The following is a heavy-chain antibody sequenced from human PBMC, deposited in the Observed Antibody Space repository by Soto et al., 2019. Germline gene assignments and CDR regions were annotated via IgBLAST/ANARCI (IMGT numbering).Heavy chain of an antibody. CDR2: ISKDGSDK. V-gene: IGHV3-30-3*01. CDR3: ERERLGFVAFDF. CDR1: GFTFKTFD. Sequence: QVQLMESGGGVVRPGRSLRLSCAASGFTFKTFDLHWVRQAPGKGLEWEAVISKDGSDKYYADSLKGRFTISRDNSKNTLYLQMDSLRTDDTAVYYCERERLGFVAFDFWGQGTLVSVSS. J-gene: IGHJ4*02. D-gene: IGHD2-15*01.